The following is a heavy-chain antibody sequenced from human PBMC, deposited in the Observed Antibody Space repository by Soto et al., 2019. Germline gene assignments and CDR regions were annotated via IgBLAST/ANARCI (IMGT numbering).Heavy chain of an antibody. V-gene: IGHV5-10-1*01. CDR2: IDPSDSYT. D-gene: IGHD1-26*01. CDR3: ARRKLPPYYYYGMDV. Sequence: GESLKISCKGSGYSFTSYLISWVRQIPGKGLEWMGRIDPSDSYTNYSPSFQGHVTISADKSISTAYLQWSSLKASDTAMYYCARRKLPPYYYYGMDVWGQGTTVTVSS. CDR1: GYSFTSYL. J-gene: IGHJ6*02.